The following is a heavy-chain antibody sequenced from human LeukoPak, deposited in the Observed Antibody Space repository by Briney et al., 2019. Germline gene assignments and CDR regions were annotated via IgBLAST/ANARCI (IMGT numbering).Heavy chain of an antibody. CDR3: ARGRRMVRGVITSGFDY. V-gene: IGHV4-31*03. Sequence: PSETLSLTCTVSGGSISSGVYYWSWIRQHPRKGLEWIGYIYYSGSTYYNPSLKSRVTISVDTSKNQFSLELSSVTAADTAVYYCARGRRMVRGVITSGFDYWGQGTLVTVSS. CDR1: GGSISSGVYY. D-gene: IGHD3-10*01. J-gene: IGHJ4*02. CDR2: IYYSGST.